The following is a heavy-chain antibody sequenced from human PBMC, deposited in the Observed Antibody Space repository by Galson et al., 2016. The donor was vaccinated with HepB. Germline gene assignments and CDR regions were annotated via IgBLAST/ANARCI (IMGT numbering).Heavy chain of an antibody. D-gene: IGHD4-17*01. Sequence: SETLSLTCSVSGGSIITSGSYWGWVRQPPGQGLEWIGSVYYAGGTYLNPSLKSRLTISVDTSKNSFSLKLTSVTAADTAVYYCATLADDYVPNILDLWGQGALVIVSS. V-gene: IGHV4-39*02. CDR1: GGSIITSGSY. CDR3: ATLADDYVPNILDL. J-gene: IGHJ5*02. CDR2: VYYAGGT.